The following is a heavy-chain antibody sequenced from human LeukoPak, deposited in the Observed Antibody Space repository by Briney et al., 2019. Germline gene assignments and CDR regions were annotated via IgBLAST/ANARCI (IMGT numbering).Heavy chain of an antibody. J-gene: IGHJ4*02. D-gene: IGHD2-2*01. CDR1: GGTFSSYA. Sequence: GASVKVSCKASGGTFSSYAISWVRQAPGQGLEWMGRIIPIFGTANYAQKFQGRVTITTDESTSTAYMELSSLRSEDTAVYYCASMGYCSSTSCNDYWGQGTLVTVSS. V-gene: IGHV1-69*05. CDR3: ASMGYCSSTSCNDY. CDR2: IIPIFGTA.